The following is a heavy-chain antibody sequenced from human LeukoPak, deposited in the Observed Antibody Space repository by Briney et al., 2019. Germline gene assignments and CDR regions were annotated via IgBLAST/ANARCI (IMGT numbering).Heavy chain of an antibody. J-gene: IGHJ4*02. D-gene: IGHD4-11*01. CDR2: LKTDGSRT. CDR1: GFTVSSNY. CDR3: SRDHPGSNSLNS. Sequence: GGSLRLSCAASGFTVSSNYMSWVRQAPGKGLEWVSRLKTDGSRTNYADSVEGRFTISRDNTKNTLYLQMNSLRAEDTAIYYCSRDHPGSNSLNSWGQGTLVTVSS. V-gene: IGHV3-74*01.